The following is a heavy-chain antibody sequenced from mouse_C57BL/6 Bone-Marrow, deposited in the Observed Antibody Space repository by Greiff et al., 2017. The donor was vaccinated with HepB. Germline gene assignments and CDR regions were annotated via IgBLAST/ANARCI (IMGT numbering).Heavy chain of an antibody. CDR2: ISDGGSYT. CDR1: GFTFSSYA. D-gene: IGHD1-1*01. V-gene: IGHV5-4*01. J-gene: IGHJ2*01. Sequence: EVKLVESGGGLVKPGGSLKLSCAASGFTFSSYAMSWVRQTPEKGLEWVATISDGGSYTYYPDNVKGRFTISRDNAKNNLYLQMSHLKSEDTAMYYCARDRGYYGSSSLYFGYWGQGTTLTVSS. CDR3: ARDRGYYGSSSLYFGY.